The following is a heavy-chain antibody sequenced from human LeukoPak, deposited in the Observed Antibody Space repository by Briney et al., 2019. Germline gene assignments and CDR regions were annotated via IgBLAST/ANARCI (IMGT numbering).Heavy chain of an antibody. J-gene: IGHJ5*02. CDR1: GGSISSSSYY. CDR2: IYYSGST. D-gene: IGHD3-10*01. CDR3: ARSHYYGSGSYRYIGENWFDP. V-gene: IGHV4-39*07. Sequence: PSETLSLTCTVSGGSISSSSYYWGWIRQPPGKGLEWIGSIYYSGSTYYNPSLKSRVTISVDTSKNQFSLKLSSVTGADTAVYYCARSHYYGSGSYRYIGENWFDPWGHGTLVTVSS.